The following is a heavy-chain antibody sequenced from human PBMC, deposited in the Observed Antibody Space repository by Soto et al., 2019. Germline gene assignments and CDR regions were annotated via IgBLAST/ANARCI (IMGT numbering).Heavy chain of an antibody. J-gene: IGHJ4*02. V-gene: IGHV4-30-4*01. Sequence: QVHLQESGPGLVKTSQTLSLTCTVSGGSXXXXXXXXSWIRQPXGKGLEWIGYIYYSGSTYYNPSLKXXXXXXXXXXXXXXXXXXXXXXXXXXXXXXXXXXGXAXAEDYWGQGTLVTVSS. CDR3: XXXGXAXAEDY. CDR2: IYYSGST. CDR1: GGSXXXXXXX.